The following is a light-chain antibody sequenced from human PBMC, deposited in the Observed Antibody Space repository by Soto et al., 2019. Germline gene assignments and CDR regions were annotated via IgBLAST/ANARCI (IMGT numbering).Light chain of an antibody. J-gene: IGKJ1*01. Sequence: DIVMTQSPDSLAVSLGERATINCKSSQSVLYSSNNKNYLAWYQQKPGQPPRLLVYGASTRATGVPPRFSGSGSGTDFTLTISGLQSEDVGIYYCQQYNTWQTFGQGTKVEI. CDR3: QQYNTWQT. V-gene: IGKV4-1*01. CDR1: QSVLYSSNNKNY. CDR2: GAS.